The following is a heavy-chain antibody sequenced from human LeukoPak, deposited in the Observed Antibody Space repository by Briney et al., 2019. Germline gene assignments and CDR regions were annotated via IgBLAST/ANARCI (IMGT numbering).Heavy chain of an antibody. J-gene: IGHJ4*02. CDR3: GREGACLYYYDSSGYYSDH. CDR2: IDHSGST. D-gene: IGHD3-22*01. Sequence: ASETLSLTCTVSGYSISNGYYWGWIRQPPGKGLEWIGSIDHSGSTYYNPSLKSRLTISVDTSKNQFSLKLSSVTAADTAVYYCGREGACLYYYDSSGYYSDHWGQGTLVTVSS. CDR1: GYSISNGYY. V-gene: IGHV4-38-2*02.